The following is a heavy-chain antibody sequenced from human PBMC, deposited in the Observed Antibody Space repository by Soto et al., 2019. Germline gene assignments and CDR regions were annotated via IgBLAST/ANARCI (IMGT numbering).Heavy chain of an antibody. D-gene: IGHD3-3*01. CDR1: GLTFSPYW. Sequence: GGSLRLSCEGFGLTFSPYWMTWVRQAPGKGLEWVACIKEDGSVKNYADSVKGRFTVSRDNVKRAMFLQMTSVRADDTAVYLCETDVQSEYASILDLWGRGARVTVSS. CDR3: ETDVQSEYASILDL. J-gene: IGHJ5*02. V-gene: IGHV3-7*04. CDR2: IKEDGSVK.